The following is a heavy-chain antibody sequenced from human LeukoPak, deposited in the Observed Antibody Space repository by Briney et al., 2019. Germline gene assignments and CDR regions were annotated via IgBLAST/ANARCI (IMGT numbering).Heavy chain of an antibody. CDR2: IYYSGST. J-gene: IGHJ6*02. D-gene: IGHD3-10*01. CDR3: ARHGPTMVRGSPYYYYYYGMDV. V-gene: IGHV4-59*08. CDR1: GGSISSYY. Sequence: PSETLSLTCTVSGGSISSYYWSWIRQPPGKGPEWIGYIYYSGSTNYNPSLKSRVTISVDTSKNQFSLKLSSVTAADTAVYYCARHGPTMVRGSPYYYYYYGMDVWGQGTTVTVSS.